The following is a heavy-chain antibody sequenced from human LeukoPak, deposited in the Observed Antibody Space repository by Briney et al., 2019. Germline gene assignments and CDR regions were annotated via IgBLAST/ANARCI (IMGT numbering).Heavy chain of an antibody. CDR3: ASNLYGSGNSFAY. CDR1: GYSISSGYY. Sequence: PSETLSLTCTVSGYSISSGYYWGWIRQPPGKGLEWIGSIYHSGITYYNPSLKSRVTISVDTSKNQFSLKLSSVTAADTAVYYCASNLYGSGNSFAYWGQGTLVTVSS. CDR2: IYHSGIT. V-gene: IGHV4-38-2*02. J-gene: IGHJ4*02. D-gene: IGHD3-10*01.